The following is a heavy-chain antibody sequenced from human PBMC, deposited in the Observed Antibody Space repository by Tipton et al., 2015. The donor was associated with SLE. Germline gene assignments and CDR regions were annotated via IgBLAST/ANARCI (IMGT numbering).Heavy chain of an antibody. Sequence: TLSLTCTVSAGSISSGGYYWSWIRQHPGKGLEWIGYIYFSGSTYYTPSLKSRITISVDTSKNQFSLKMTSMTAADTAVYFCARRGRGVDFGSFYWGQGTLVTVSS. CDR2: IYFSGST. V-gene: IGHV4-31*03. D-gene: IGHD6-13*01. CDR3: ARRGRGVDFGSFY. CDR1: AGSISSGGYY. J-gene: IGHJ4*02.